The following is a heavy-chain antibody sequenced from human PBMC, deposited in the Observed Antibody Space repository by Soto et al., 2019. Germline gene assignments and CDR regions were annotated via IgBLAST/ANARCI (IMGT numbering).Heavy chain of an antibody. CDR3: ARYDSSGYYYGDAFDI. CDR1: GGTFSSYA. CDR2: IIPIFGTA. Sequence: SVKVSCEASGGTFSSYAISWVRQAPGQGLEWMGGIIPIFGTANYAQKFQGRVTITADESTSTAYMELSSLRSEDTAVYYCARYDSSGYYYGDAFDIWGQGTMVTVSS. D-gene: IGHD3-22*01. V-gene: IGHV1-69*13. J-gene: IGHJ3*02.